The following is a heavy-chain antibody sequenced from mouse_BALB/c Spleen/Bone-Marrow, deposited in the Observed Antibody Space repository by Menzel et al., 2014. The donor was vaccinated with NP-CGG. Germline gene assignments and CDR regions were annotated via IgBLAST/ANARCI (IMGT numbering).Heavy chain of an antibody. J-gene: IGHJ4*01. Sequence: VKLVESGPELVKPGASVKISCEASGYSFTSYYIHWVKQRPGQGLEWIGWIFPGSGNIKYNEKFKGEATLTADTSSSTAYMRLSSLTSEDSAVYFGARRGNWGYAMDYWGQGTSVTVSS. CDR3: ARRGNWGYAMDY. CDR1: GYSFTSYY. V-gene: IGHV1-66*01. D-gene: IGHD2-1*01. CDR2: IFPGSGNI.